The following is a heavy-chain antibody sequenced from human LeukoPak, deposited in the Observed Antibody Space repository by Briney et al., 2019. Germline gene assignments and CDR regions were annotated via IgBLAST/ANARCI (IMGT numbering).Heavy chain of an antibody. CDR2: ISYAGDDGSNI. CDR1: GFIFSSHA. J-gene: IGHJ4*02. D-gene: IGHD2/OR15-2a*01. V-gene: IGHV3-30*18. Sequence: GGSLRLSCAASGFIFSSHAMHWVRQAPGKGLEWVAVISYAGDDGSNIYYADSVKGRFTISRDNSKSIVYLQMNGLRSEDTAVYYCVKDFGRVRGTPDSWGQGTLVTVSS. CDR3: VKDFGRVRGTPDS.